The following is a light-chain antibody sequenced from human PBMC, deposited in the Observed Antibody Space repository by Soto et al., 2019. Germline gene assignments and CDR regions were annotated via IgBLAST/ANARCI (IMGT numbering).Light chain of an antibody. CDR3: QQYQSYSRT. CDR2: DAS. J-gene: IGKJ1*01. Sequence: ELVFTQSPATLSLSPGERATLSCRASQSVSSSLAWYQKNPGQAPRLLIYDASNRATGIPARFSGSGSGTDFTLTISSLKPDDFATYYCQQYQSYSRTFGQGTKVDIK. CDR1: QSVSSS. V-gene: IGKV3-11*01.